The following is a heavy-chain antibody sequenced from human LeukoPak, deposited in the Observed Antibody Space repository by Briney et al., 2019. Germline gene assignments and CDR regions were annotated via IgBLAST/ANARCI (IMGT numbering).Heavy chain of an antibody. Sequence: PSETLSLTCTVSGGSISSYYWSWIRQPPGKGLEWIGYIYYSGTTNYSPSLKSRVTISVDTSKNQFSLKLSSVTAADTAVYYCARGTYYYDSSFGYWGQGTLVTVSS. V-gene: IGHV4-59*01. CDR1: GGSISSYY. CDR2: IYYSGTT. D-gene: IGHD3-22*01. J-gene: IGHJ4*02. CDR3: ARGTYYYDSSFGY.